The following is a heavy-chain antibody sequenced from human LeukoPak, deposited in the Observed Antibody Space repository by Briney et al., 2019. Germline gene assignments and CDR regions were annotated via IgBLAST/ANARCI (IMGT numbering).Heavy chain of an antibody. V-gene: IGHV1-24*01. CDR3: ATYPLLLGYDSSGYYRGYWFDP. CDR2: FDPEDGET. Sequence: ASVKVSCKVSGYTLTVLAIEWVRQAPGKGLEWMGGFDPEDGETIYAQKLQGRVTMTEDTSTDTAYMAPSSLSSKDTAVYYCATYPLLLGYDSSGYYRGYWFDPWGQGTLVTVSS. D-gene: IGHD3-22*01. CDR1: GYTLTVLA. J-gene: IGHJ5*02.